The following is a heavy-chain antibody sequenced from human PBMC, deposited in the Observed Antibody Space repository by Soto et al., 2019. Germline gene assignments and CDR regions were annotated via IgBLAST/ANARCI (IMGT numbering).Heavy chain of an antibody. J-gene: IGHJ5*02. Sequence: KPGGSLRLSCAASGFTFSYYYMSWIRQAPGKGLEWISHISDSATTMYYADSVKGRFTISRDNARKSLFLHMSSLRAEDTAVYYCARDTAFISSGLFNPWGQGTLVTVSS. CDR2: ISDSATTM. CDR1: GFTFSYYY. CDR3: ARDTAFISSGLFNP. D-gene: IGHD3-22*01. V-gene: IGHV3-11*01.